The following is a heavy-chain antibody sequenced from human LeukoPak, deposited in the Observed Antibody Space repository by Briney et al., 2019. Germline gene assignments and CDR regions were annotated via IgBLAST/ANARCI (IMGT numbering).Heavy chain of an antibody. J-gene: IGHJ4*02. CDR3: AKAGNYDFWSGYLVAADYFDY. V-gene: IGHV3-66*01. D-gene: IGHD3-3*01. Sequence: GGSLRLSCAASGFTVSSNYMSWVRQAPGKGLEWVSVIYSGGSTYYADSVKGRFTISRDNSKNTLYLQMNSLRAEDTAVYYCAKAGNYDFWSGYLVAADYFDYWGQGTLVTVSS. CDR2: IYSGGST. CDR1: GFTVSSNY.